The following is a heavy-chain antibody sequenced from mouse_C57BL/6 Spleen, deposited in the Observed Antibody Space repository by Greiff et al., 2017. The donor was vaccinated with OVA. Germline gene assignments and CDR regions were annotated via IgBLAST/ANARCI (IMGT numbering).Heavy chain of an antibody. J-gene: IGHJ4*01. Sequence: EVKLMESGPGLVKPSQSLSLTCSVTGYSITSGYYWNWIRQFPGNKLEWMGYISYDGSNNYNPSLKNRISITRDTSKNQFFLKLNSVTTEDTATYYCARWTTVDYAMDYWGQGTSVTVSS. CDR2: ISYDGSN. D-gene: IGHD1-1*01. CDR1: GYSITSGYY. V-gene: IGHV3-6*01. CDR3: ARWTTVDYAMDY.